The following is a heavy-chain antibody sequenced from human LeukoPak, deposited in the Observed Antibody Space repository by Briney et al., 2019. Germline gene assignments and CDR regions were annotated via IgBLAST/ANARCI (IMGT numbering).Heavy chain of an antibody. J-gene: IGHJ4*02. Sequence: GGSLRLSCAASGFSVSTNYMNWVRQAPGKGLEWVSVIYSGGSTYYADSVTGRFTISRDNSNNTLYLQMNSLRAEDTAIYYCASTSDYWGQGTLVTVSS. CDR2: IYSGGST. V-gene: IGHV3-53*01. D-gene: IGHD1-26*01. CDR3: ASTSDY. CDR1: GFSVSTNY.